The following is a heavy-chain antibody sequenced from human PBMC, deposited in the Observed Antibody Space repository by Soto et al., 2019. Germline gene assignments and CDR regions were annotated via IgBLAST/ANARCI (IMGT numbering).Heavy chain of an antibody. Sequence: SETLSLTCAASGGSISSRTYTRASIRQPPAKGLEWIGSIYYGGNTYYKPSLKSRVTISVDSSKNQLSLRLTSVTAADTAVYYCARSLSQRRWLEKGYEYWGQGTRVTVSS. J-gene: IGHJ4*02. CDR2: IYYGGNT. CDR3: ARSLSQRRWLEKGYEY. V-gene: IGHV4-39*01. D-gene: IGHD6-19*01. CDR1: GGSISSRTYT.